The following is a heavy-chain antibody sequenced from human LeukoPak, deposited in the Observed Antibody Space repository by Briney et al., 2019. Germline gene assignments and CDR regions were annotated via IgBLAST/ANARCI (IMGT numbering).Heavy chain of an antibody. CDR1: GFTFSSYA. J-gene: IGHJ4*02. D-gene: IGHD3-22*01. CDR2: ISYDGSNK. CDR3: AREEDSYEIDN. Sequence: PGRSLRLSCAASGFTFSSYAMHWVRQAPGKGLEWVAVISYDGSNKYYADSVKGRFTISRDNSKNTLYLQMNSLRAEDTAVYYCAREEDSYEIDNWGQGTLVTVSS. V-gene: IGHV3-30-3*01.